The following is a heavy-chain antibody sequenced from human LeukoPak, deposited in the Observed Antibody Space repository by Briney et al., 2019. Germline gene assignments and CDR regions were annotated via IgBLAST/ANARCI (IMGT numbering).Heavy chain of an antibody. Sequence: RASVKVSCKASGYTFTSYGISWVRQAPGQGLEWMGWISAYNGNTNYAQKLQGRVTMTTDTSTSTAYMELRSLRSDDTAVYYCARSGGSGCWTDAFDIWGQGTMVTVSS. CDR3: ARSGGSGCWTDAFDI. CDR2: ISAYNGNT. V-gene: IGHV1-18*01. CDR1: GYTFTSYG. J-gene: IGHJ3*02. D-gene: IGHD2-15*01.